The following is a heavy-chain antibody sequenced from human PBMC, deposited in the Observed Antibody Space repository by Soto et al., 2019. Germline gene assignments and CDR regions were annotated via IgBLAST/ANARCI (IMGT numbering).Heavy chain of an antibody. CDR3: ARDADVAYCGGDCYPDY. CDR2: ISSSSSYI. V-gene: IGHV3-21*01. CDR1: GFTFSSYS. Sequence: EVPLVESGGGLVKPGGSLRLSCAASGFTFSSYSMNWVRQAPGKGLEWVSSISSSSSYIYYADSVKGRFTISRDNAKNSLNLEMTSLRAEDTAVYYCARDADVAYCGGDCYPDYWGQGTLVTVSS. D-gene: IGHD2-21*02. J-gene: IGHJ4*02.